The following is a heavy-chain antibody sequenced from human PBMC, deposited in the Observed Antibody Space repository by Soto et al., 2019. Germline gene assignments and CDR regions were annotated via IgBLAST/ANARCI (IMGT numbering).Heavy chain of an antibody. CDR1: GGSISSGGYY. CDR2: IYYSGST. V-gene: IGHV4-31*03. J-gene: IGHJ4*02. D-gene: IGHD3-22*01. CDR3: ARRYATQSYYYDSSGHFDY. Sequence: SETLSLTCTVSGGSISSGGYYWSWIRQHPGKGLEWIGYIYYSGSTYYNPSLKSRVTISVDRSKNQFSLKLSSVTAADTAVYYCARRYATQSYYYDSSGHFDYWGQGTLVTVSS.